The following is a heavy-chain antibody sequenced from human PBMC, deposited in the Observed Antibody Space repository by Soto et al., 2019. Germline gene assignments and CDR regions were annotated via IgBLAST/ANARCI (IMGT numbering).Heavy chain of an antibody. J-gene: IGHJ4*02. CDR3: VTLVVVAATPSPFDY. V-gene: IGHV3-48*01. D-gene: IGHD2-15*01. CDR2: ISSSSSTI. Sequence: GGSLRLSCAASGFTFSSYSMNWVRQAPGKGLEWVSYISSSSSTIYYADSVKGRFTISRDNAKNSLYLQMNSLRAEDTAVYYCVTLVVVAATPSPFDYWGQGTLVTVSS. CDR1: GFTFSSYS.